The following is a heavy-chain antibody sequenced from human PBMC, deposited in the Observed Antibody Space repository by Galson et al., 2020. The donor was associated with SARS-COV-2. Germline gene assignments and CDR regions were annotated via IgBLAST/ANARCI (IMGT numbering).Heavy chain of an antibody. V-gene: IGHV1-58*01. CDR2: IVVGSGKT. CDR3: AAVVARPVY. CDR1: GFTFTSSA. J-gene: IGHJ4*02. D-gene: IGHD6-6*01. Sequence: SVKVSCKTSGFTFTSSAVQWVRQTRGQRLEWIGWIVVGSGKTNYAQKFQEGVTLTRDMTTSTAYMELSSLRYEDTAVYDCAAVVARPVYWGQGTLVTVSS.